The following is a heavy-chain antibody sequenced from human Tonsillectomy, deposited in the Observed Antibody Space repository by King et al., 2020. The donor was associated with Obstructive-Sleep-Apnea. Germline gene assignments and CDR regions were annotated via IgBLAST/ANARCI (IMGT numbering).Heavy chain of an antibody. CDR3: ARGSTYNYAMDV. CDR1: GASFRGHY. V-gene: IGHV4-34*01. CDR2: IDQSGSS. Sequence: VQLQQWGAGLLKSSETLSLTCAVNGASFRGHYCSWIRQPPGKGREWIGEIDQSGSSNYNSSLKSRLTIYVVTSKNQVSLRRGSGTAADTAVYYCARGSTYNYAMDVWGQGTTVTVSS. J-gene: IGHJ6*02.